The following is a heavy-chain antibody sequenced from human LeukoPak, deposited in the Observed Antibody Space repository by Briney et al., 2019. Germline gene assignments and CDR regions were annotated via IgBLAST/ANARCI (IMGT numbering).Heavy chain of an antibody. CDR2: INPNSGGT. D-gene: IGHD1-26*01. V-gene: IGHV1-2*02. Sequence: GSVKVSCMASGYTFTSYGISWVRQAPGQGLEWMGWINPNSGGTNYAQKFQGRVTMTRDTSISTAYMELSSLRSDATVVYYCASRWIVGAAYWFDLWGQGTLVTVSS. CDR3: ASRWIVGAAYWFDL. J-gene: IGHJ5*02. CDR1: GYTFTSYG.